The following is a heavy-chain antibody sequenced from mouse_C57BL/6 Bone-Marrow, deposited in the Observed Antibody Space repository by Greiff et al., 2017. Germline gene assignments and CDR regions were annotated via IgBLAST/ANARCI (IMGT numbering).Heavy chain of an antibody. CDR2: MHPNGGSP. J-gene: IGHJ4*01. V-gene: IGHV1-64*01. D-gene: IGHD2-4*01. CDR3: ASSYDYDDYTRDY. Sequence: QVQLQQPGAELVKPGASVKLSCKASGYTFTNYWMHWVKQRPGQGLEWIGMMHPNGGSPDYNEKFKSKATLSVDKSSSTAYMELSSLTSEDSAVYYCASSYDYDDYTRDYWGQGTSVTVSS. CDR1: GYTFTNYW.